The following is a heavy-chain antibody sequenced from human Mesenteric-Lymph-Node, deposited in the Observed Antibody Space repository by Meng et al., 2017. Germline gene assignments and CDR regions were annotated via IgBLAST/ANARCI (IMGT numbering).Heavy chain of an antibody. V-gene: IGHV3-21*01. CDR2: ISSSSSYI. D-gene: IGHD5-18*01. J-gene: IGHJ4*02. CDR1: GFTFSSYS. CDR3: ARARTESRIQLWSYYFDY. Sequence: GESLKISCAASGFTFSSYSMNWVRQAPGKGLELVSSISSSSSYIYYSDSVKGGFNIPRDHAKNSLYLQMNSLRAEDTAVYYCARARTESRIQLWSYYFDYWGQGTLVTVSS.